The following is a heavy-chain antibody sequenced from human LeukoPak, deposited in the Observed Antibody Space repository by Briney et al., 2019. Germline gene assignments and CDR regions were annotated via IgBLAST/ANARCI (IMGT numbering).Heavy chain of an antibody. CDR2: INHSGST. CDR1: GGSFSGYY. J-gene: IGHJ4*02. Sequence: SETLSLTCAVYGGSFSGYYWSWIRQPPGKGLEWIGEINHSGSTNYNPSLKSRVTISVDTSKNQFSLKLSSVTAADTAVYYCARVPYGGKIDYWGQGTLVTVSS. CDR3: ARVPYGGKIDY. D-gene: IGHD4-23*01. V-gene: IGHV4-34*01.